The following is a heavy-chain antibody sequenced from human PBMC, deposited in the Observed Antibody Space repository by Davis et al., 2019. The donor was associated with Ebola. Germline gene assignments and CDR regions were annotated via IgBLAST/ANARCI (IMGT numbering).Heavy chain of an antibody. Sequence: GESLKISCAASGFTFSSYGMHWVRQAPGKGLEWVAVIWYDGSNKYYADSVKGRFTISRDNAKNSLYLQMNSLRAEDTALYYCAKGTAVWVYYYYYGMDVWGKGTTVTVSS. CDR1: GFTFSSYG. D-gene: IGHD6-19*01. CDR3: AKGTAVWVYYYYYGMDV. J-gene: IGHJ6*04. V-gene: IGHV3-33*03. CDR2: IWYDGSNK.